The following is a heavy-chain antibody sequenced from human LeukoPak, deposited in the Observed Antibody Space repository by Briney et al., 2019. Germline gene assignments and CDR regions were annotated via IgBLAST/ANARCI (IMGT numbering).Heavy chain of an antibody. CDR2: ISGSDGTT. J-gene: IGHJ4*02. CDR3: AKVDSSGYYSKNFHY. CDR1: GFTFSIYA. V-gene: IGHV3-23*01. Sequence: PGGSLRLSCAASGFTFSIYAMSWVRQAPGKGLEWVSGISGSDGTTYYADSVKGRFTISRDNSRNTLYLQMNGLRAEDTAVYYCAKVDSSGYYSKNFHYWGQGSLVTVSS. D-gene: IGHD3-22*01.